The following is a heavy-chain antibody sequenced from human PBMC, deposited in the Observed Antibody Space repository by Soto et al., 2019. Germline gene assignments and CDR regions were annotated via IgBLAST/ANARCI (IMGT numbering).Heavy chain of an antibody. CDR1: GFTFSSYG. Sequence: QVQLVESGGGVVQPGRSLRLSCAASGFTFSSYGMHWVRQAPGKGLEWVAVIWYDGSNKYYADSVKGRFTISRDNSKNTLYLQMNSLRAEDTAVYYCARNAVRDSSSQASYYYYGMDVWGQGTTVTVSS. V-gene: IGHV3-33*01. J-gene: IGHJ6*02. D-gene: IGHD6-13*01. CDR2: IWYDGSNK. CDR3: ARNAVRDSSSQASYYYYGMDV.